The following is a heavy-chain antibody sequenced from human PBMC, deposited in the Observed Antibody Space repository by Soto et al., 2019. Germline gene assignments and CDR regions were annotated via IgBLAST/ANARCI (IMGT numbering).Heavy chain of an antibody. J-gene: IGHJ6*02. CDR1: GGSISSGGYY. V-gene: IGHV4-31*11. D-gene: IGHD3-22*01. CDR2: IYYSGST. Sequence: SETLSLTCAVSGGSISSGGYYWSWIRQHPGKGLEWIGYIYYSGSTYYNPSLKSRVTISVDTSKNQFSLKLSSVTAADTAVYYCARHNYDSSGTAVDVWGQGTTVTVSS. CDR3: ARHNYDSSGTAVDV.